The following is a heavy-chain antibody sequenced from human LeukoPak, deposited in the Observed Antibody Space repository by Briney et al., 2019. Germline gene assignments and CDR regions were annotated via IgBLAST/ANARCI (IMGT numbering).Heavy chain of an antibody. J-gene: IGHJ3*02. CDR1: GFIFSDHY. CDR2: SRNKAKSYTT. CDR3: TSPAHGGSIRGGFDI. D-gene: IGHD1-26*01. V-gene: IGHV3-72*01. Sequence: GGSLRLSCAASGFIFSDHYMDWVRQAPGKGLEWVGRSRNKAKSYTTDYAASVKGRFTISRDDSENSLYLQMNSLKTEDTAVYYCTSPAHGGSIRGGFDIWGQGTMVTVSS.